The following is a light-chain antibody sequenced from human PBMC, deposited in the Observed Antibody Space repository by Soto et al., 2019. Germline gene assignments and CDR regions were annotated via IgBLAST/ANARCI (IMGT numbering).Light chain of an antibody. CDR3: CSYTGSSSPLV. J-gene: IGLJ7*01. CDR2: DAV. CDR1: SRDVGSYNL. V-gene: IGLV2-23*01. Sequence: QSVLTQPASVSGSPGQSITISCTGTSRDVGSYNLVSWYQQHPGKAPKLIIYDAVERPSGISNRFSGFKSGNTASLTISGLQADDEAYYYCCSYTGSSSPLVLGGGTQLTVL.